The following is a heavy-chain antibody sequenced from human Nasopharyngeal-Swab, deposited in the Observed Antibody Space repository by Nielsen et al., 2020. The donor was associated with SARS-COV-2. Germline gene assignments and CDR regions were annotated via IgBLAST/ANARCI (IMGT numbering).Heavy chain of an antibody. CDR3: AGGDNVVVRGKWNWCVP. CDR1: GYTFTSYA. V-gene: IGHV1-3*01. CDR2: INPGNGNT. D-gene: IGHD2-2*01. Sequence: ASVKVSCKASGYTFTSYAMHWVRQAPGQRLEWMGWINPGNGNTKYSQKFQGRVTITRDTSASTAYMELSSLRSEDTAVYYCAGGDNVVVRGKWNWCVPWGQCTFVTFTS. J-gene: IGHJ5*02.